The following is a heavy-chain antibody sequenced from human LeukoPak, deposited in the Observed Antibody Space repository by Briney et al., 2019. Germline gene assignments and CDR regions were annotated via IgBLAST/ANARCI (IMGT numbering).Heavy chain of an antibody. V-gene: IGHV4-39*02. Sequence: SETLSLTCTVSGGSISSSSYYWDWIRQPPGKGLEWIGSIYYGVSTYYNPSLKSRVTISVDTSKNQFSLKLISVTAADTAVYYCARDWRPFDYWGQGILVTVSS. CDR1: GGSISSSSYY. J-gene: IGHJ4*02. CDR3: ARDWRPFDY. CDR2: IYYGVST.